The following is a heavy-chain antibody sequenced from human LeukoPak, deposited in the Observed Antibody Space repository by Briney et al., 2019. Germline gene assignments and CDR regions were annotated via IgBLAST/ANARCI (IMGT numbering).Heavy chain of an antibody. CDR2: IYTSGST. CDR1: GGSISSGSYY. V-gene: IGHV4-61*02. J-gene: IGHJ6*04. Sequence: SETLSLTCTVSGGSISSGSYYWSWIRQPAGKGLEWIGRIYTSGSTNYNPSLKSRVTISVDTSKNQFSLKLSSVTAADTAVYYCARDAGLYSSPADVWGKGTTVTVSS. CDR3: ARDAGLYSSPADV. D-gene: IGHD6-13*01.